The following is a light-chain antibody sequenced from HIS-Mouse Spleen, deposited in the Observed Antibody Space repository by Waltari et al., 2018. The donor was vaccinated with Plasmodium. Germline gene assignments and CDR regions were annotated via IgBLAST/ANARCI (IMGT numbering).Light chain of an antibody. Sequence: SYELTQPPSVSVSPGQTASITCSGDTLGDKYACWYQQKPGQSPVLVIYQDSKRPSEIPERFPGANSGNTATLTISGTQTMDEADYYCQAWDSSTAYVFGTGTKVTVL. CDR3: QAWDSSTAYV. CDR2: QDS. V-gene: IGLV3-1*01. CDR1: TLGDKY. J-gene: IGLJ1*01.